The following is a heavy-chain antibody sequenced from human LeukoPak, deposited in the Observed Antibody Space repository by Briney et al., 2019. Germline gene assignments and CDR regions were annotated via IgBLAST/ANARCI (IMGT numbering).Heavy chain of an antibody. D-gene: IGHD6-13*01. CDR3: ARRGAAAGILFYFDY. CDR1: GGSISSYY. J-gene: IGHJ4*02. V-gene: IGHV4-59*08. CDR2: IYYSGST. Sequence: PSETLSLTCTVSGGSISSYYWSWIRQPPGKGLEWIGYIYYSGSTNYNPSLKSRVTISVDTSKNQFSLKLSSVTAADTAVYYCARRGAAAGILFYFDYWGQGTLVTVSS.